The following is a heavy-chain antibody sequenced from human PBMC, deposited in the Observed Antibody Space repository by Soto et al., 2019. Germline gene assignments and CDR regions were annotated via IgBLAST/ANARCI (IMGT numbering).Heavy chain of an antibody. V-gene: IGHV3-30*04. CDR1: GFTFSSHA. J-gene: IGHJ4*01. D-gene: IGHD6-13*01. Sequence: QVQLVESGGGLVQPGRSLRLSCVASGFTFSSHAMNWVRQAPGKGLEWVAVISNDGENEYYADSVTGRFTISRDNSKNSLDRQMFRLRTKNAAVYYWERTGQDSSIWYWGYFEYWGPGNLVNVS. CDR2: ISNDGENE. CDR3: ERTGQDSSIWYWGYFEY.